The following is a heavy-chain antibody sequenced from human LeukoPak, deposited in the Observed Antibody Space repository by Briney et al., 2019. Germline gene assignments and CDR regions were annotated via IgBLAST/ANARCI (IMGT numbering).Heavy chain of an antibody. V-gene: IGHV3-48*04. CDR3: ARSPEGYDYGSDY. CDR2: ISSSSTTR. Sequence: GGSLRLSCAAPGFTFSRNSMNWVRQAPGKGLEWISYISSSSTTRRYADSVKGRFTISRDNAKNSLYLQMNSLRAEDTAVYYCARSPEGYDYGSDYWGQGTLVTVSS. CDR1: GFTFSRNS. J-gene: IGHJ4*02. D-gene: IGHD5-18*01.